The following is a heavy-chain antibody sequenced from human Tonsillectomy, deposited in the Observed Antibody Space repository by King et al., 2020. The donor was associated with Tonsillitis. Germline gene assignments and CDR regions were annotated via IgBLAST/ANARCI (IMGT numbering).Heavy chain of an antibody. J-gene: IGHJ5*01. Sequence: VQLVESGGGLVQPGGSLRLSCSASGFTFSSYTMHWVRQAPGKGLEYVSAVTTNGGTTYYADSVKGRFTISRDNSKNTLYLQMSSLRAEDTAVYYCVKEFGNRNENWFDSWGQGTLVTVSS. V-gene: IGHV3-64D*06. CDR3: VKEFGNRNENWFDS. CDR2: VTTNGGTT. D-gene: IGHD1-14*01. CDR1: GFTFSSYT.